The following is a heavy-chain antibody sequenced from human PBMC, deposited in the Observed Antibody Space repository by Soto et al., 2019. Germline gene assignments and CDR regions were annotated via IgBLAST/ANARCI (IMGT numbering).Heavy chain of an antibody. Sequence: QVQLQESGPGLVKPSETLSLTCTVSGGSISSYYWSWIRQPPGKGLERLGYIYYSGSTNYNPSLKIRVTISVDTSKNQFSLKLSSVTAADTAVYYCARSYRRYCSGGSCYSYYDYYMDVWGKGTTVTVSS. J-gene: IGHJ6*03. CDR1: GGSISSYY. CDR3: ARSYRRYCSGGSCYSYYDYYMDV. CDR2: IYYSGST. D-gene: IGHD2-15*01. V-gene: IGHV4-59*01.